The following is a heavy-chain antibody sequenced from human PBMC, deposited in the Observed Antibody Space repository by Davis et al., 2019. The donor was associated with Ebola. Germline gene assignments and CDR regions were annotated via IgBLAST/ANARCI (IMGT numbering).Heavy chain of an antibody. Sequence: ASVKVSCKASGYTFTSYDINWVRQAPGQGLEWMGWMNPNSGNTGYAQNFQGRVTMARNTSISTAYMELSSLRSEDTAVYYCARGGGESARTDNWFDPWGQGTLVTVSS. CDR2: MNPNSGNT. CDR3: ARGGGESARTDNWFDP. V-gene: IGHV1-8*02. D-gene: IGHD3-10*01. CDR1: GYTFTSYD. J-gene: IGHJ5*02.